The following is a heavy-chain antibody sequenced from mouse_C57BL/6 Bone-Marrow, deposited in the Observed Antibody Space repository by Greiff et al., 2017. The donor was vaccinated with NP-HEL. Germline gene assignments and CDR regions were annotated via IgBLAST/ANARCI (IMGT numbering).Heavy chain of an antibody. D-gene: IGHD1-1*01. V-gene: IGHV5-6*01. Sequence: EVKLMESGGDLVKPGGSLKLSCAASGFTFSNYGMSWVRQTPDKKLEWVATISSGGTYTYYPDSVKGRFTISRDNAKNTLYLQMSSLKSEDTAMYYCASPLYYVSTYFDYWGQGTTLTVSS. CDR2: ISSGGTYT. CDR3: ASPLYYVSTYFDY. CDR1: GFTFSNYG. J-gene: IGHJ2*01.